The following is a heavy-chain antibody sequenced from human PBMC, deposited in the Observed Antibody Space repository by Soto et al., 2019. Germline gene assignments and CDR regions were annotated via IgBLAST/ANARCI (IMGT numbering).Heavy chain of an antibody. Sequence: SETLSLTCAVYGGSFSGYYWSWIRQPPGKGLEWIGEINHSGSTNYNPSLKSRVTISVDTSKNQFSPKLSSVTAADTAVYYCSIAAAGKYDYWGQGTLVTVSS. D-gene: IGHD6-13*01. V-gene: IGHV4-34*01. CDR1: GGSFSGYY. J-gene: IGHJ4*02. CDR3: SIAAAGKYDY. CDR2: INHSGST.